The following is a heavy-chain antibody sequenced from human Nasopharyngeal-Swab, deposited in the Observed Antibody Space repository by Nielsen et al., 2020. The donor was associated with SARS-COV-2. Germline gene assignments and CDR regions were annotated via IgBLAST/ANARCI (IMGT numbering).Heavy chain of an antibody. CDR2: INPTDGST. J-gene: IGHJ6*02. CDR1: GSTFTSYY. V-gene: IGHV1-46*01. Sequence: ASVKVSCKASGSTFTSYYLHWVRQAPGQGLEWMGIINPTDGSTSYAQKFEGRVTMTRVTSTSTVYMELNSLRSEDTAVYYCARVLPFRITGTSGMDVWGQGTTVTVSS. CDR3: ARVLPFRITGTSGMDV. D-gene: IGHD1-7*01.